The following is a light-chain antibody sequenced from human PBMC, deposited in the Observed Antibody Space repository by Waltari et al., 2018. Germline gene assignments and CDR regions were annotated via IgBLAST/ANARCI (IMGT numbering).Light chain of an antibody. J-gene: IGKJ1*01. V-gene: IGKV3-20*01. Sequence: EIVLTQSPGTLSLSPGERATLSCRASQSVSSSYLAWYQQKSGQAPRLLIYGASSRATGIPDRFSGSGSGTDFTLTISRLEPEDVAVYYCQQYGSSPTFGQGTKVEIK. CDR1: QSVSSSY. CDR2: GAS. CDR3: QQYGSSPT.